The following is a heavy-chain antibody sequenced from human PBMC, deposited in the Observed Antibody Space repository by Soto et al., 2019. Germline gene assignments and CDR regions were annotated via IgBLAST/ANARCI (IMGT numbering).Heavy chain of an antibody. J-gene: IGHJ6*02. CDR2: ISTYNGKT. V-gene: IGHV1-18*01. D-gene: IGHD2-21*02. CDR1: GYTFSRYG. CDR3: VREGDVPYYYYGMDV. Sequence: QVQLVQSGGEVRKPGASVTVSCKASGYTFSRYGMSWVRQAPGQGLEWMGWISTYNGKTNYTQKFQDRVNMATDTSTSKVYLEMISLTLDDTAVYYCVREGDVPYYYYGMDVWGQVTTVSVSS.